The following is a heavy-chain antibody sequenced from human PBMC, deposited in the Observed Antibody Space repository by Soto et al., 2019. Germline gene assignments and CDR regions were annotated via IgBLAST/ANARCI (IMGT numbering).Heavy chain of an antibody. J-gene: IGHJ4*02. Sequence: SSETLSVNCTVSGGSVSSVGYYWSWIRQHPGKGLEWIGYITYSGNTYYNPSLESRVTMSADTSKNQFSLKLSSVTAADTAVYFCVRGGSCTNGVCSVFDYWGQGTLVTVSS. CDR1: GGSVSSVGYY. D-gene: IGHD2-8*01. V-gene: IGHV4-31*03. CDR2: ITYSGNT. CDR3: VRGGSCTNGVCSVFDY.